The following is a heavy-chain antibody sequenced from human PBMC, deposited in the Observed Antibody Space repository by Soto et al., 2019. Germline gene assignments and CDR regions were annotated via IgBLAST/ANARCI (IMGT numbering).Heavy chain of an antibody. CDR3: ARDWSKGSHRPLY. J-gene: IGHJ4*02. V-gene: IGHV3-53*04. CDR2: IYSGGST. Sequence: EVQLVESGGGLVQPGGSLRLSCAASGFTVSSNYMSWVRQAPGKGLEWVSVIYSGGSTYYADSVKGRFTISRHNSKNTLYRQMNSLRAEDTAVYYCARDWSKGSHRPLYWGQGTLVTVSS. CDR1: GFTVSSNY. D-gene: IGHD6-13*01.